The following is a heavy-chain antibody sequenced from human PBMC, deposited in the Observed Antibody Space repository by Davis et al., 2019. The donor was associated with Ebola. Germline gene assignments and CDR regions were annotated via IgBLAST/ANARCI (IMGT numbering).Heavy chain of an antibody. V-gene: IGHV4-34*01. CDR2: INHSGST. CDR3: ARVWNDYGSGSYYDY. J-gene: IGHJ4*02. D-gene: IGHD3-10*01. Sequence: SETLSLTCAVYGGSFSGYYWSWIRQPPGKGLEWVGEINHSGSTNYNPSLKGRVTISVDTSKNQFSLKLSSVTAADTAVYYCARVWNDYGSGSYYDYWGQGILVTVSS. CDR1: GGSFSGYY.